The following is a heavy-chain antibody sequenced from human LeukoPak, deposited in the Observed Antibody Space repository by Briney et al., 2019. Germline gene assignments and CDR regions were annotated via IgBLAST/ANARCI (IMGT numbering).Heavy chain of an antibody. CDR3: ARVSSTSCFACYYGMDV. D-gene: IGHD2-2*01. CDR1: GGSFSGYY. CDR2: INHSGST. Sequence: PSETLSLTCAVYGGSFSGYYWSWIRQPPGKGLEWIGEINHSGSTNYNPSLKSRVTISVDTSKNQFSLKLSSVTAADTAVYYCARVSSTSCFACYYGMDVWGQGTTVTVSS. J-gene: IGHJ6*02. V-gene: IGHV4-34*01.